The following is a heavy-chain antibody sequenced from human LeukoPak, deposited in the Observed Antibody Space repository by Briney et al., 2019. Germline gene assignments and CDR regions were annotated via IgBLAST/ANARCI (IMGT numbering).Heavy chain of an antibody. CDR3: ASEPTVTTFYARRYYYYYGMDV. V-gene: IGHV4-34*01. CDR1: GGSFSVYY. J-gene: IGHJ6*02. CDR2: INHSGST. Sequence: SETLSLTCAVYGGSFSVYYWSWIRQPPGKGLEWIGEINHSGSTNYNPSLKSRVTISVDTSKNQFSLKLSSVTAADTAVYYCASEPTVTTFYARRYYYYYGMDVWGQGTTVTVSS. D-gene: IGHD4-17*01.